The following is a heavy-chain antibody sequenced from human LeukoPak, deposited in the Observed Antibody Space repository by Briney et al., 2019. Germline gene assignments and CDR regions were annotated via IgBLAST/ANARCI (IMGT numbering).Heavy chain of an antibody. Sequence: GGSVTLSYGASGLPFSSHSMNWVPQAPGKSLEGVSYICSSGSHTHYAESVKGRFTISRDNAKNSLYLQMNRLTVEDTAVYYCAKDIATMRWLRPDPSVDYWGQGTLVTVSS. CDR2: ICSSGSHT. D-gene: IGHD5-12*01. J-gene: IGHJ4*02. CDR1: GLPFSSHS. V-gene: IGHV3-48*01. CDR3: AKDIATMRWLRPDPSVDY.